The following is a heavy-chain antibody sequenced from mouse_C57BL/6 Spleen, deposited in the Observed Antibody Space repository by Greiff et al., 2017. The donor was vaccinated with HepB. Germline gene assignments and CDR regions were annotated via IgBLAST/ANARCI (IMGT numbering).Heavy chain of an antibody. CDR2: ISSGSSTI. Sequence: EVMLVESGGGLVKPGGSLKLSCAASGFTFSDYGMHWVRQAPEKGLEWVAYISSGSSTIYYADTVKGRFTISRDNAKNTLFLQMTSLRSEDTAMYYCARKSVITTVVATHYYAMDYWGQGTSVTVSS. J-gene: IGHJ4*01. CDR1: GFTFSDYG. V-gene: IGHV5-17*01. D-gene: IGHD1-1*01. CDR3: ARKSVITTVVATHYYAMDY.